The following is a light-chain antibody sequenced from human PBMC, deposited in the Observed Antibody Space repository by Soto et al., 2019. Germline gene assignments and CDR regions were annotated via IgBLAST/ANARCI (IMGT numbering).Light chain of an antibody. CDR3: QQYFNTPFT. Sequence: DIVMTQSPDSLAVSLGERATFNCKSSQSVFHSTTKKNYLAWYQQNPGQPPKLLISWASTRESGVPDRFSGSGSGTDFTLTISSLQAVDVAVYYCQQYFNTPFTFGPGTKVGI. CDR1: QSVFHSTTKKNY. V-gene: IGKV4-1*01. J-gene: IGKJ3*01. CDR2: WAS.